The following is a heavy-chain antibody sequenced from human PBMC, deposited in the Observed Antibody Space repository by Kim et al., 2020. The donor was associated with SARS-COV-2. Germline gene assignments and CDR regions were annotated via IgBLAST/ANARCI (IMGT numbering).Heavy chain of an antibody. Sequence: ASVKVSCKASGYTFTSYYMHWVRQAPGQGLEWMGIINPSGGSTSYAQKFQGRVTMTRDTSTSTVYMELSSLRSEDTAVYYCARVDYDILTGYTAHFDYWGQGTLVTVSS. CDR2: INPSGGST. CDR1: GYTFTSYY. J-gene: IGHJ4*02. CDR3: ARVDYDILTGYTAHFDY. V-gene: IGHV1-46*01. D-gene: IGHD3-9*01.